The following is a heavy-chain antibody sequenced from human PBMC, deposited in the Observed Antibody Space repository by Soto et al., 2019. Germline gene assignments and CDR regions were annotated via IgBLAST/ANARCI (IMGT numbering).Heavy chain of an antibody. J-gene: IGHJ4*02. Sequence: GGSLRLSCAASGFTFSSYWMSWVRQAPGKGLEWVANIKQDGSEKYYVDSVKGRLTISRDNAKNSLYLQMNSLRAEDTAVYYCARSLPYYYDSSGYFDYWGQGTLVTVSS. CDR2: IKQDGSEK. CDR3: ARSLPYYYDSSGYFDY. CDR1: GFTFSSYW. D-gene: IGHD3-22*01. V-gene: IGHV3-7*05.